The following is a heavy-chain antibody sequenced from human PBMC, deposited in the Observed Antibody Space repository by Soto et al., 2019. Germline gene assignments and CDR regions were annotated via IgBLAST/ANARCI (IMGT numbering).Heavy chain of an antibody. CDR1: GFTFSGYA. J-gene: IGHJ4*02. Sequence: EVQLLESGGGLVQPGGSLRLSCAASGFTFSGYAMSRVRQAPGKGLEWVSAISGSGGSTYYADSVKGRFTISRDNSKNTLYLQMNSLRAEDTAVYYCAKVSSGWYDYFDYWGQGTLVTVSS. CDR3: AKVSSGWYDYFDY. V-gene: IGHV3-23*01. D-gene: IGHD6-19*01. CDR2: ISGSGGST.